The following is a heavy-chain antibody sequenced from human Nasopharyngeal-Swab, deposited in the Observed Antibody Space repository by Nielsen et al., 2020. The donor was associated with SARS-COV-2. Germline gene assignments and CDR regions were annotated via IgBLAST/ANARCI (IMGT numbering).Heavy chain of an antibody. J-gene: IGHJ6*03. Sequence: GGSLRLSCAASGFTFSSYWMSWVRQAPGKGLEWVANIKQDGSEKYYVDSVKGRFTISRDNAKNSLYLKMNSLRAEDTAVYYCARYSYGYHYYYYMDVWGKGTTVTVSS. D-gene: IGHD5-18*01. CDR1: GFTFSSYW. V-gene: IGHV3-7*01. CDR2: IKQDGSEK. CDR3: ARYSYGYHYYYYMDV.